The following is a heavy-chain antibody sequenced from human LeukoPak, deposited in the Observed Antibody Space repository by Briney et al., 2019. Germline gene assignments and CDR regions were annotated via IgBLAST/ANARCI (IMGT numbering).Heavy chain of an antibody. CDR3: ARDLSGGALGAFDI. D-gene: IGHD2-15*01. Sequence: ASVKVSCKASGYIFTAYYIHWLRQAPGQGLEWMGWINPNSGGTSFALNFQGRVTLTRDTSISTVYMELSRLRFDDTAVYYCARDLSGGALGAFDIWGQGTMVTVSS. J-gene: IGHJ3*02. CDR2: INPNSGGT. CDR1: GYIFTAYY. V-gene: IGHV1-2*02.